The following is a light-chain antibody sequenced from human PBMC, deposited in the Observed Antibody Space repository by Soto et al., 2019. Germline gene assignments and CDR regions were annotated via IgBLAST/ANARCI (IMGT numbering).Light chain of an antibody. V-gene: IGKV1-9*01. CDR2: AAS. CDR3: QQLTSYVFA. J-gene: IGKJ3*01. Sequence: DIQLTQSPSFLSAAVGDRVTITCRASQDVSRYLAWYQQKPGKAPNLLIYAASTLRSGVPSRFSGSGSETEFTLPISSLQPEDFASYYCQQLTSYVFAFGPGTKVDIK. CDR1: QDVSRY.